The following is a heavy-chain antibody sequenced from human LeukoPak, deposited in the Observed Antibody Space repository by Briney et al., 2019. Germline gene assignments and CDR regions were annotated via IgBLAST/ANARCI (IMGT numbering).Heavy chain of an antibody. CDR2: ISSSGT. V-gene: IGHV3-23*01. CDR1: GFTFNNYA. Sequence: GGSLRLSCAASGFTFNNYAMSWVRQAPGKGLEWGSTISSSGTNYADSVKGRFTISRDNSKSTVDLQMNSLRADDTAVYYCARDPGGSFDYWGQGTLVTVSS. CDR3: ARDPGGSFDY. J-gene: IGHJ4*02. D-gene: IGHD3-16*01.